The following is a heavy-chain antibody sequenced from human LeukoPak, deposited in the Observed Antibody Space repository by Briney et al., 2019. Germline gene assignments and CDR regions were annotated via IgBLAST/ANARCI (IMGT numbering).Heavy chain of an antibody. CDR2: IYYSGST. Sequence: SETLSLTCTVSGGSISGYYCSWIRQPPGRGLEWIGFIYYSGSTTYNPSLKSRVTISVDTSKNQFSLKLSSVTAAVTAVYYCARIAADAFDIWGQGTMVTVSS. J-gene: IGHJ3*02. CDR3: ARIAADAFDI. D-gene: IGHD6-13*01. V-gene: IGHV4-59*08. CDR1: GGSISGYY.